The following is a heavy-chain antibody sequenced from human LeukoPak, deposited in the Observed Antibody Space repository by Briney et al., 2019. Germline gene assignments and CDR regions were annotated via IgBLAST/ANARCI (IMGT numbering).Heavy chain of an antibody. CDR1: GYTFTSYY. J-gene: IGHJ6*03. CDR3: ARGPRGSLGYYYYYYYMDV. V-gene: IGHV1-46*01. Sequence: ASVKVSCKASGYTFTSYYMHWVRQAPGQGLEWMGIINPSGGSTSYAQKFQGRVTMTRDMSTSTVYMELSSPRSEDTAVYYCARGPRGSLGYYYYYYYMDVWGKGTTVTVSS. D-gene: IGHD7-27*01. CDR2: INPSGGST.